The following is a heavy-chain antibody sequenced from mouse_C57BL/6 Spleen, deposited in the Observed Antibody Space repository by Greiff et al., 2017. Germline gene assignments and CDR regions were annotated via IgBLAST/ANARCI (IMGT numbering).Heavy chain of an antibody. CDR3: ASLRVDY. V-gene: IGHV2-9*01. CDR2: IWGCGST. D-gene: IGHD3-3*01. J-gene: IGHJ4*01. Sequence: VQLQQSGPGLVAPSQSLSITCTVSGFSLTSYGVDWVRQPPGKGLEWLGVIWGCGSTKYNSALMSRLGSNKDNSKSQVVLKMNRLQTEDTAMYYCASLRVDYWGQGTSGTVSS. CDR1: GFSLTSYG.